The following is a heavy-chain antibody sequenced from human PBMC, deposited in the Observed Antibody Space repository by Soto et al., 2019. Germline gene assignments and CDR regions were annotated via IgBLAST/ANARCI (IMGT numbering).Heavy chain of an antibody. CDR2: ISSSSSYI. J-gene: IGHJ5*02. Sequence: EVQLVESGGGLVKPGGSLRLSCAASGFTFSSYSMNWVRQAPGKGLEWVSSISSSSSYIYYADSVKGRFTISRDNAKNSLYLQMNSLRAEDTAVYYCARGAVAGPLPYNWFDPWGQGTLVTVSS. CDR1: GFTFSSYS. CDR3: ARGAVAGPLPYNWFDP. D-gene: IGHD6-19*01. V-gene: IGHV3-21*01.